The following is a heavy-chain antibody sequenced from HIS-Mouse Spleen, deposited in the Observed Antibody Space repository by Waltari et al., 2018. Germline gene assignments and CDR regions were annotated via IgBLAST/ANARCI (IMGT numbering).Heavy chain of an antibody. CDR1: GYTFTSYD. V-gene: IGHV1-8*01. D-gene: IGHD1-26*01. CDR2: MNPNSGNT. CDR3: ARGSSSGSYWYYYYGMDV. J-gene: IGHJ6*02. Sequence: QVQLVQSGAEVKKPGASVKVSFKASGYTFTSYDINWVRQATGQGLEWMGWMNPNSGNTSYAQKFQGRVTMTRNTSISTAYMELSSLRSEDTAVYYCARGSSSGSYWYYYYGMDVWGQGTTVTVSS.